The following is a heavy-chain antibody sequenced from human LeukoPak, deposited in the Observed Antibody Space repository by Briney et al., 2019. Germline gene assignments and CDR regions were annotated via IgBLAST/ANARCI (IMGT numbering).Heavy chain of an antibody. J-gene: IGHJ4*02. V-gene: IGHV3-23*01. CDR1: GFDFSNYH. Sequence: GGSLRLSCAAPGFDFSNYHMKWVRQAPGKGLEWVSVISTSGPSTYYADSVKGRFTISRDNAKNSLYLQMNSLRAEDTAVYFCAKDIVVVPAALYIDTGRWKTPLGFDYWGQGTLVTVSS. CDR3: AKDIVVVPAALYIDTGRWKTPLGFDY. D-gene: IGHD2-2*01. CDR2: ISTSGPST.